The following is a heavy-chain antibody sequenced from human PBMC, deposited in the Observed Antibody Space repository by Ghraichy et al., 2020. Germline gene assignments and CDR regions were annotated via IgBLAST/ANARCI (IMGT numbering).Heavy chain of an antibody. D-gene: IGHD2-15*01. V-gene: IGHV4-34*01. CDR1: GGSLYGGPSGGYY. J-gene: IGHJ5*02. Sequence: SETLSLTCAVYGGSLYGGPSGGYYWSWIRQPPGKGLEWIGEISHSGSTNYNPSLKTRVTISGDTSKNQFSLKLTSVTAADTAVYYCARGKQHHLLDYCSGVSCYRGVRGVWFDPWGQGTLVTVSS. CDR2: ISHSGST. CDR3: ARGKQHHLLDYCSGVSCYRGVRGVWFDP.